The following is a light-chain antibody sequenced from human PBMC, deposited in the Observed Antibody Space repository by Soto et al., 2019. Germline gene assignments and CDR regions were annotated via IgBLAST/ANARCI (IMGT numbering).Light chain of an antibody. CDR2: KAS. CDR1: QSISSW. J-gene: IGKJ1*01. V-gene: IGKV1-5*03. CDR3: QQYNSSPST. Sequence: DIQMTKSPSTLSASVGDRVTITCRASQSISSWLAWYQQKPGKAPKLLIYKASSLESGVPSRFSGSGSGTEFTLTISSLQPDAFATYYCQQYNSSPSTFGQGTKGEI.